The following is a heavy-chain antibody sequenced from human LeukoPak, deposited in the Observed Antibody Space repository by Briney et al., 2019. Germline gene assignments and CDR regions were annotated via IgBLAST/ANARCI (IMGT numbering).Heavy chain of an antibody. CDR2: IYKTGST. CDR1: GGSISSSRYY. Sequence: PSETLSLTCTVSGGSISSSRYYWGWIRQRPGKGLEWIGYIYKTGSTYYSPSLKSRVTMSVDTSRNQFSLKLNSVTAADTAVYYCARDVLRWGQGTLVTVSS. J-gene: IGHJ4*02. CDR3: ARDVLR. V-gene: IGHV4-31*03.